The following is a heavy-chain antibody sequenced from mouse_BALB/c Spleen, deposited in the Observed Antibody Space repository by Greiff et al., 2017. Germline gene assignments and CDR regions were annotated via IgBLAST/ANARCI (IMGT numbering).Heavy chain of an antibody. J-gene: IGHJ3*01. CDR1: GFTFSDYY. D-gene: IGHD2-1*01. CDR3: ARTLYGNLGRFAY. V-gene: IGHV5-4*02. Sequence: EVQRVESGGGLVKPGGSLKLSCAASGFTFSDYYMYWVRQTPEKRLEWVATISDGGSYTYYPDSVKGRFTISRDNAKNNLYLQMSSLKSEDTAMYYCARTLYGNLGRFAYWGQGTLVTVSA. CDR2: ISDGGSYT.